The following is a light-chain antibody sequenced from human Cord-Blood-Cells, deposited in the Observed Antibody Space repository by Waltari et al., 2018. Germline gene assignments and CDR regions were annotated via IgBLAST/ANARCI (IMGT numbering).Light chain of an antibody. CDR3: CSYAGSSTYV. J-gene: IGLJ1*01. CDR1: SRYVRSYTL. V-gene: IGLV2-23*02. CDR2: EVS. Sequence: QSALTQPAVVSAFPGQSITISCPGTSRYVRSYTLISWYQQHPGKAPKLMIYEVSKRPSGVSNRFSGSKSGNTASLTISGLQAEDEADYYCCSYAGSSTYVFGTGTKVTVL.